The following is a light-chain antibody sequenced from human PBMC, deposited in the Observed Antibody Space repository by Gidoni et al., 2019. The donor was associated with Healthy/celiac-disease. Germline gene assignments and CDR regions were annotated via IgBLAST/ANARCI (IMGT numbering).Light chain of an antibody. J-gene: IGKJ4*01. V-gene: IGKV3-20*01. CDR3: QQYGSSPPGT. CDR2: GAS. Sequence: EIVLTQSPGTLSLSPGERATLSCRASQSVSSSYLAWYQQKPGQAPRLLIYGASSRATGIPDKFSSSGSGTVFTLSISRLEPEDFAVYYCQQYGSSPPGTFGGGTYVEIK. CDR1: QSVSSSY.